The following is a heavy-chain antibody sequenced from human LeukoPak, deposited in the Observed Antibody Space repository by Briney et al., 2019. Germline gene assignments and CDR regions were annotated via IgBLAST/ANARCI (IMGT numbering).Heavy chain of an antibody. Sequence: GGSLRLSCAASGFTFSSYGMHWVRQAPGKGLEWVAVIWYDGSNKYYADSVKGRFTISRDNSKNTLYLQMNSLRAEDTAVYYCARDRLTGDIFDYWGQGTLVTVSS. CDR1: GFTFSSYG. V-gene: IGHV3-33*01. D-gene: IGHD7-27*01. J-gene: IGHJ4*02. CDR2: IWYDGSNK. CDR3: ARDRLTGDIFDY.